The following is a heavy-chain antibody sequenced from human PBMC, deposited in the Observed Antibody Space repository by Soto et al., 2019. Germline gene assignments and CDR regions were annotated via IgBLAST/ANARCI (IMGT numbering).Heavy chain of an antibody. CDR3: AKDYYSAGSYLRAPMGV. CDR2: ISYDGSNQ. D-gene: IGHD3-10*01. J-gene: IGHJ6*02. V-gene: IGHV3-30*18. CDR1: GFTFINYG. Sequence: QVQLVESGGGVFQPGRSLILSCAASGFTFINYGMHWVRQAPGKGLEWVAVISYDGSNQYYTDSVKGRFTISRDNSKKTLYLKLPSLRAEDTAVYYRAKDYYSAGSYLRAPMGVWGQVTTVTVAS.